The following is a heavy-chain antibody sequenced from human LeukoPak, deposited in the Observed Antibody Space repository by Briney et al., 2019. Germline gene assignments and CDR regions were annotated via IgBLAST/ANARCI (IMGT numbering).Heavy chain of an antibody. CDR1: GGTFSSYA. CDR3: AVRFLEWLSNTDPFDY. D-gene: IGHD3-3*01. Sequence: ASVKVSCKASGGTFSSYAISWVRQAPGQRREWMGRIIPIFGTANYAQKFQGRVTITTDEPTSRGYMELSSLRSEDTAVYYCAVRFLEWLSNTDPFDYWGQGTLVTVSS. V-gene: IGHV1-69*05. J-gene: IGHJ4*02. CDR2: IIPIFGTA.